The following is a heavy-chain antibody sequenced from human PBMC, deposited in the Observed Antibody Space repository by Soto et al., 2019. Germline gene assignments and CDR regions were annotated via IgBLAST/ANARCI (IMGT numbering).Heavy chain of an antibody. V-gene: IGHV1-69*06. CDR2: IIPIFGTA. D-gene: IGHD4-17*01. CDR3: ARDRYGDYEEQGFDP. CDR1: GGTFSSYA. Sequence: QVQLVQSGAEVKKPGSSVTVSCKASGGTFSSYAISWVRQAPGQGLEWMGGIIPIFGTANYAQKFQGRVTITADKSTSTAYMELSSLRSEDTAGYYCARDRYGDYEEQGFDPWGQGALVTGSS. J-gene: IGHJ5*02.